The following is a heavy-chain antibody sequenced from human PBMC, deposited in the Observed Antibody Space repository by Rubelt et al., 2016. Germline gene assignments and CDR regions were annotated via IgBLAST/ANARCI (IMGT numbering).Heavy chain of an antibody. D-gene: IGHD6-6*01. CDR3: AREDSSSRVGWFDP. Sequence: QVQLVQSGAEVMKPGASVKVSCKASGYTFSSYAINWVRQAHGQRLEWMGWISTYNGVTNCTQQLQDSVTMTTDTSTKTADMELSRLRSDDTAVYYCAREDSSSRVGWFDPWGQGTLVTVSS. V-gene: IGHV1-3*04. J-gene: IGHJ5*02. CDR1: GYTFSSYA. CDR2: ISTYNGVT.